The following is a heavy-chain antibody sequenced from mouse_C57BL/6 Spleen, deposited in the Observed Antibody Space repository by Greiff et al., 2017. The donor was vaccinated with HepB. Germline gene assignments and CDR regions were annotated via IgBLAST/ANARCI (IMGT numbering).Heavy chain of an antibody. CDR2: IHPNSGST. Sequence: VQLQQSGAELVKPGASVKLSCKASGYTFTSYWMHWVKQRPGQGLEWIGMIHPNSGSTNYNEKFKSKATLTVDKSSSTAYMQLSSLTSEDSAVDECAREEATVVATWDEDAMDYWGQGTSVTVSS. D-gene: IGHD1-1*01. V-gene: IGHV1-64*01. J-gene: IGHJ4*01. CDR3: AREEATVVATWDEDAMDY. CDR1: GYTFTSYW.